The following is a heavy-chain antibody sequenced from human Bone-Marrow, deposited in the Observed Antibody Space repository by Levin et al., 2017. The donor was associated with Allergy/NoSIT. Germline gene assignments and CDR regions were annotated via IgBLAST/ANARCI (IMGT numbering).Heavy chain of an antibody. CDR3: AKDHEAGWLPYFDS. CDR1: GFAFRSHG. Sequence: LSLTCAASGFAFRSHGMSWVRQAPGKGLEWVAGFSGQSGSAFYADSVRGRFTISRDNSKNTLYLQMNSLRVEDTAIYYCAKDHEAGWLPYFDSWGQGTLVTVSS. J-gene: IGHJ4*02. D-gene: IGHD2-15*01. V-gene: IGHV3-23*01. CDR2: FSGQSGSA.